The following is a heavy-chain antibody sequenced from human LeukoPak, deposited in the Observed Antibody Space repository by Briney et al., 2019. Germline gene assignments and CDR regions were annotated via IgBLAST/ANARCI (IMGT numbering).Heavy chain of an antibody. CDR1: GGSFSGYY. V-gene: IGHV4-34*01. J-gene: IGHJ4*02. D-gene: IGHD2-2*01. Sequence: SETLSLTCAVYGGSFSGYYWSWIRQPPGKGLEWIGEINHSGSTNYNPSLKSRVTISVDTSKNQFSLKLSSVTAADTAVYYCARATRKAPRSSTSCYDYWGQGTLVTVSS. CDR3: ARATRKAPRSSTSCYDY. CDR2: INHSGST.